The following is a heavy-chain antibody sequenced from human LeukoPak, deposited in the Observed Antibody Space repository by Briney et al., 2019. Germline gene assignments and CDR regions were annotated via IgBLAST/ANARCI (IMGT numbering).Heavy chain of an antibody. CDR3: AKRGVVVRVILVGFHKEAYYFDS. D-gene: IGHD3-10*01. J-gene: IGHJ4*02. V-gene: IGHV3-23*01. CDR1: GITLSNYG. Sequence: GGSLRLSCAVSGITLSNYGMSWVHQAPGKGLEWVAGISGSGGSTNYADSVKGRFTISRDNPKNTLYLQMNILRAEDTAVYFCAKRGVVVRVILVGFHKEAYYFDSWGQGALVTVSS. CDR2: ISGSGGST.